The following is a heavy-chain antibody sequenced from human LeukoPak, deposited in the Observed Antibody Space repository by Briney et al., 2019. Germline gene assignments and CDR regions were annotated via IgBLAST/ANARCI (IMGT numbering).Heavy chain of an antibody. V-gene: IGHV1-18*01. CDR1: GYTFTSYG. Sequence: ASVKVSCKASGYTFTSYGISWVRPAPRQGLEWMGWISGYNGNTNYAQKLQGRVTMTTDTSTSTAYMELRRLRSDDTAVYYCARDKRYAFDIWGQGTMVTVPS. D-gene: IGHD6-25*01. CDR2: ISGYNGNT. CDR3: ARDKRYAFDI. J-gene: IGHJ3*02.